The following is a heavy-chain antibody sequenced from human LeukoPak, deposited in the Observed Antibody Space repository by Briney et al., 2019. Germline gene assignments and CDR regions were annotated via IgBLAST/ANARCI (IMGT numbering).Heavy chain of an antibody. V-gene: IGHV3-74*01. CDR3: ARDSVGTGVDY. CDR1: KFTFSSYA. CDR2: INSDGSST. Sequence: GGSLRLSCAASKFTFSSYAMEWVRQAPGKGLVWVSRINSDGSSTNYADSVKGRFTISRDTAKNKLYLQMNSLRAEDTAVYYCARDSVGTGVDYWGQGTLVTVSS. D-gene: IGHD3-10*01. J-gene: IGHJ4*02.